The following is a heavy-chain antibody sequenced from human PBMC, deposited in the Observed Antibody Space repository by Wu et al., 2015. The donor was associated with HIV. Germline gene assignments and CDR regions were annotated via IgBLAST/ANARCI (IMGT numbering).Heavy chain of an antibody. CDR1: GGTFSSYA. V-gene: IGHV1-69*13. CDR2: IIPIFGTA. CDR3: ARSVALWKDHYTRGASDV. D-gene: IGHD2-2*02. Sequence: QVQLVQSGAEVKKPGSSVKVSCKASGGTFSSYAISWVRQAPGQGLEWMGRIIPIFGTANYAQKFQGRVTITADESTSTAYMELSSLTSEDAGIYFCARSVALWKDHYTRGASDVWGQGTTVSVSS. J-gene: IGHJ6*02.